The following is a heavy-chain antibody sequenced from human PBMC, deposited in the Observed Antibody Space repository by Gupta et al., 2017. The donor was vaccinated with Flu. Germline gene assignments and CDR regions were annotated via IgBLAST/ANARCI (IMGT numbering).Heavy chain of an antibody. CDR2: ISPVFGPK. CDR3: ARKGGGHCSGGTCYSFDY. CDR1: GVTFSRYA. V-gene: IGHV1-69*01. J-gene: IGHJ4*02. D-gene: IGHD2-15*01. Sequence: QVQLVQSGAEVKKPGSSVKVSCKASGVTFSRYAIHWVRPAPGQGLEWMGGISPVFGPKNNAQKYQGRVTITADESTSTAKMELSSLRLEDTAVYYCARKGGGHCSGGTCYSFDYWGQGTLVTVSS.